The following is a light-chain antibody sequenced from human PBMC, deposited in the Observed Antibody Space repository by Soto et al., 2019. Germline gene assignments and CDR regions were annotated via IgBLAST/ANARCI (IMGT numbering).Light chain of an antibody. CDR1: QSVRSN. V-gene: IGKV3-15*01. CDR3: QQYNDWPLT. CDR2: GAF. Sequence: EIVMTQSPATLSVSPGESATLSCRASQSVRSNLAWYQQKPGQAPSLLIYGAFTRATGIPARFSGTGSGTEFTLTISSLQSEDFALYYCQQYNDWPLTFGQGTKVDIK. J-gene: IGKJ1*01.